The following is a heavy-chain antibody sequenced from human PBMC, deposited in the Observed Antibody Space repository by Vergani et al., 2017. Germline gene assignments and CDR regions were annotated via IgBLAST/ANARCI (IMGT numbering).Heavy chain of an antibody. CDR3: ARHRGSGGCFPSSYFYGMDV. CDR2: IHHSGDT. Sequence: QVQLQESGPGLVTPSETLTLTCDVSDSSIMTNPYWGWFRQSPGKGLEWIGCIHHSGDTHYNSSLKSRVSISIVSSSKFSLSLNSVTAADTAIYYWARHRGSGGCFPSSYFYGMDVWGHGTTVTVSS. V-gene: IGHV4-38-2*01. J-gene: IGHJ6*02. CDR1: DSSIMTNPY. D-gene: IGHD3-10*01.